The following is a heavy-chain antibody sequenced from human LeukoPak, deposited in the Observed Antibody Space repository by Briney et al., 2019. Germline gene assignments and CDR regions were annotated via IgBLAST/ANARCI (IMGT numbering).Heavy chain of an antibody. D-gene: IGHD5-24*01. V-gene: IGHV4-4*07. CDR2: IYTSGST. Sequence: SETLSLTCTVSGGSISSYYWSWIRQPAGKGLEWIGRIYTSGSTNYNPSLKSRVTMSVDTSKNQFSLKLSSVTTADTAVYYCARRGRKMATIEGAYWGQGTLVTVSS. CDR3: ARRGRKMATIEGAY. CDR1: GGSISSYY. J-gene: IGHJ4*02.